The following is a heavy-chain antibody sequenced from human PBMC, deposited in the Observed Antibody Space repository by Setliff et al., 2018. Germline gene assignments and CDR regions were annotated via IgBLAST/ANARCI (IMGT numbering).Heavy chain of an antibody. V-gene: IGHV4-59*01. CDR2: IYYSGGA. CDR1: GDSINHFF. D-gene: IGHD2-2*01. J-gene: IGHJ6*02. Sequence: PSETLSLTCSVSGDSINHFFWTWVRLSPGKGLEWIGYIYYSGGATYNPSLRGRASIAIGASKAHFSLDLRTATTADTAVYYCARDASFGFDVWGPGITVTVSS. CDR3: ARDASFGFDV.